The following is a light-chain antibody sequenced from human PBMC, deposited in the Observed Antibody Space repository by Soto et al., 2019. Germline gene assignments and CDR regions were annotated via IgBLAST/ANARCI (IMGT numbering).Light chain of an antibody. V-gene: IGKV3-15*01. J-gene: IGKJ4*01. CDR3: QQYYDCPPHI. Sequence: EIVMTQSPATLSVSPGERATLSCRASRSINSKLAWYQQKPGQAPRLLISGASTRATGIPARFSGSGSGTEFTLTISSLQSEDFAVYYCQQYYDCPPHIFGGGTKVEIK. CDR1: RSINSK. CDR2: GAS.